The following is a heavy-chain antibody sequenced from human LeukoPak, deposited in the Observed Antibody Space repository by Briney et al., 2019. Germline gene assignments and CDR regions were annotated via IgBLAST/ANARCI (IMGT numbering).Heavy chain of an antibody. CDR2: IYYSGST. Sequence: SETLSLTCTVSGGSISSSSYYWGWIRQPPGKGLEWIGSIYYSGSTYYNPSLKSRVTISVDTSKNQFSLKLSSVTAADTAVYYCARDLWESTTMVRGEMRDAFDIWGQGTMVTVSS. D-gene: IGHD3-10*01. V-gene: IGHV4-39*07. CDR3: ARDLWESTTMVRGEMRDAFDI. J-gene: IGHJ3*02. CDR1: GGSISSSSYY.